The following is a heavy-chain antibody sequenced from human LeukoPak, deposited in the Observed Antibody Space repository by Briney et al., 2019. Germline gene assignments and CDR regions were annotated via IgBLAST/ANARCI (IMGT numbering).Heavy chain of an antibody. D-gene: IGHD3-22*01. CDR2: IYYSGST. V-gene: IGHV4-39*01. CDR1: GGSISSSSYY. CDR3: ARGYKYYYDSSALNWFDP. Sequence: SETLSLTCTVSGGSISSSSYYWGWIRQPPGKGLEWIGSIYYSGSTYYNPSLKSRVTISVYTSKNQFSLKLSSVTAADTAVYYCARGYKYYYDSSALNWFDPWGQGTLVTVSS. J-gene: IGHJ5*02.